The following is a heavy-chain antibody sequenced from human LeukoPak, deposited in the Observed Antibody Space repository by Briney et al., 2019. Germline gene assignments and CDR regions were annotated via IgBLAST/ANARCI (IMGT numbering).Heavy chain of an antibody. D-gene: IGHD2-8*01. V-gene: IGHV1-2*02. J-gene: IGHJ6*03. CDR2: INPNSGGT. CDR1: GYTFTSYG. CDR3: ARLYAYYYYYYMDV. Sequence: VASVKVSCKASGYTFTSYGISWVRQAPGQGLEWMGWINPNSGGTNYAQKFQGRVTMTRDTSISTAYMELSRLRSDDTAVYYCARLYAYYYYYYMDVWGKGTTVTVSS.